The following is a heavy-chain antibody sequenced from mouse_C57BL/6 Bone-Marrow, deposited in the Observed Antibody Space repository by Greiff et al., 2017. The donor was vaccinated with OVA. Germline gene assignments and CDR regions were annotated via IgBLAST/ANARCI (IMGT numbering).Heavy chain of an antibody. D-gene: IGHD3-1*01. Sequence: VQLQQSGAELVRPGASVTLSCKASGYTFTDYEMHWVKQTPVHGLEWIGAIDPETGGTAYNQKFKGKAILTADKSSSTAYMELRSLTSESSAFYCGTGGLGDYWGQGTTLTVSS. J-gene: IGHJ2*01. CDR2: IDPETGGT. CDR3: TGGLGDY. V-gene: IGHV1-15*01. CDR1: GYTFTDYE.